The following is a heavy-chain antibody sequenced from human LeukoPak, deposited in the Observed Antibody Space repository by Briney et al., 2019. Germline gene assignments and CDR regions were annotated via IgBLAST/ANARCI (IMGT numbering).Heavy chain of an antibody. Sequence: SETLSLTCTVSGGSISSYYWSWIRQPPGKGLEWIGEINHSGSTNYNPSLKSRVTISVDTSKNQFSLKLSSVTAADTAVYYCARADYYDSRIGAFDIWGQGTMVTVSS. CDR1: GGSISSYY. CDR3: ARADYYDSRIGAFDI. V-gene: IGHV4-34*01. J-gene: IGHJ3*02. CDR2: INHSGST. D-gene: IGHD3-22*01.